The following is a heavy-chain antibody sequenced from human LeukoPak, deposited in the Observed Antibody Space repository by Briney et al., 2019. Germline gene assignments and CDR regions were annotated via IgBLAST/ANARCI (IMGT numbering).Heavy chain of an antibody. D-gene: IGHD2-2*02. CDR1: GFTCRSYG. CDR3: AEDFLDIVVVPAAIGEGFDY. J-gene: IGHJ4*02. CDR2: IRYDGSNK. V-gene: IGHV3-30*02. Sequence: PGGSLRLSCAASGFTCRSYGMHWVRQAPGKGLEWVAFIRYDGSNKYYADSVKGRFTISRDNSQNTLYLQMNSLRAEDTAVYYCAEDFLDIVVVPAAIGEGFDYWGQGTLVTASS.